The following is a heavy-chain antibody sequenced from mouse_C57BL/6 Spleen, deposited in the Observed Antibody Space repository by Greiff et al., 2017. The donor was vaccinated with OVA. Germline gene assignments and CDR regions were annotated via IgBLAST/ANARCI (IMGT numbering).Heavy chain of an antibody. CDR1: GFNIKDYY. CDR3: AREYDYDRGYFDV. CDR2: IDPEDGET. Sequence: VQLQQSGAELVKPGASVKLSCTASGFNIKDYYMHWVKQRTEQGLEWIGRIDPEDGETKYAQKFQGKATITADTSCNTAYLQLSSLTSEDTAVYYCAREYDYDRGYFDVWGTGTTVTVSS. D-gene: IGHD2-4*01. V-gene: IGHV14-2*01. J-gene: IGHJ1*03.